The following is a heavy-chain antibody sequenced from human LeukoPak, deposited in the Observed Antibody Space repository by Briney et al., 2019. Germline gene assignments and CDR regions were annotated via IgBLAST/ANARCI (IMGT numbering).Heavy chain of an antibody. CDR1: GYTFTGYY. CDR2: INPNSGGT. V-gene: IGHV1-2*02. CDR3: ARDPRWFGELLYDY. J-gene: IGHJ4*02. Sequence: GASVKVSCKASGYTFTGYYMHWVRQAPGQGLAGMGWINPNSGGTNFAQKFQGRVTMTRDTSISTAYMELSRLRSDDTAVYYCARDPRWFGELLYDYWGQGTLVTVSS. D-gene: IGHD3-10*01.